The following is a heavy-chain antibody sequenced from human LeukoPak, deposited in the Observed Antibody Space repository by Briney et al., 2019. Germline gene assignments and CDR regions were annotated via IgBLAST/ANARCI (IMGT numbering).Heavy chain of an antibody. CDR2: IWHDGSNK. Sequence: GGSLRLSCASSGFTFSTYGMHWIRQAPGKGLEWVALIWHDGSNKYYGDSVKGRFTISRDNSKNTLYLQMDNLRAEDTAVYYCAGGTMTTLHGTDYWGQGTLVTVSS. CDR1: GFTFSTYG. V-gene: IGHV3-33*01. CDR3: AGGTMTTLHGTDY. D-gene: IGHD4-17*01. J-gene: IGHJ4*02.